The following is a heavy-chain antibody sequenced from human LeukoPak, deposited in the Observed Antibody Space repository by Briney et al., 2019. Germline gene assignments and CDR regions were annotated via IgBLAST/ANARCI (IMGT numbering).Heavy chain of an antibody. D-gene: IGHD6-19*01. CDR1: GFTFSSYA. Sequence: GGSLRLSCAASGFTFSSYAMHWVGQAPGKGLEYVSGISSYGDSTYYADSVRGRFTISRDNSKNTLDLQMGSLRAEDMAVYYCARSTSGWYGKFDYWGQGTLVTVSS. J-gene: IGHJ4*02. V-gene: IGHV3-64*02. CDR2: ISSYGDST. CDR3: ARSTSGWYGKFDY.